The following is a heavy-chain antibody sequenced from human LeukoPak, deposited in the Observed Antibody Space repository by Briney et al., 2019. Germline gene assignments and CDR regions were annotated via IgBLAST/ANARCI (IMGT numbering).Heavy chain of an antibody. D-gene: IGHD1-1*01. Sequence: PSETLSLTCTVSGGSISNKYWSWIRQPPGKGLEWIGYIYYSGSTNYNPSLKSRVTISVDKSKNQFSLKLSSVTAADTAVYYCARASHWNQLHYFDYWGQGTLVTVSS. CDR3: ARASHWNQLHYFDY. V-gene: IGHV4-59*12. CDR2: IYYSGST. CDR1: GGSISNKY. J-gene: IGHJ4*02.